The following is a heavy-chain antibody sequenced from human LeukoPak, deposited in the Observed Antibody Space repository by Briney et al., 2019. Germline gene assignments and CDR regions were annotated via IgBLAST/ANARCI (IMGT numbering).Heavy chain of an antibody. D-gene: IGHD1-1*01. CDR1: GFTFSGYW. CDR2: IKQDGSNK. Sequence: PGGSLRLSCAGSGFTFSGYWMSWVRQAPGKGLEWVANIKQDGSNKYYVDSVKGRFTISRDNAKNSLSLQMSSLRAEDTGVYYCTRNEVWGQGTLVTVSS. V-gene: IGHV3-7*01. CDR3: TRNEV. J-gene: IGHJ4*02.